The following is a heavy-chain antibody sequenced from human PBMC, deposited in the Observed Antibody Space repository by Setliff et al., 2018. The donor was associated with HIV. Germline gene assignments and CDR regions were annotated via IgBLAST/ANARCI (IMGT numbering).Heavy chain of an antibody. CDR2: IFHTQNP. J-gene: IGHJ4*02. V-gene: IGHV4-4*02. CDR1: DGSISSSNW. D-gene: IGHD3-3*01. Sequence: PSETLSLTCAVSDGSISSSNWWSWVRQPPGKGLEWIGEIFHTQNPNYSPSLKSRVTISVNKSKNQFSLRLTSVTAADTAVYYCARGANFWSGYDSWGQGTQVTVSS. CDR3: ARGANFWSGYDS.